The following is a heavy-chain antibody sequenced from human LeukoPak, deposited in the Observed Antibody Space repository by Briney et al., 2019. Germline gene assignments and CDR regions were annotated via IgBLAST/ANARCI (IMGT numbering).Heavy chain of an antibody. Sequence: SGGSLRLSCAASGFTFSSYAMSWVRQAPGKGLEWVSAISGSGGSTYYADSVKGRFTISRDNSKNTLYLQMNSLRAEDTAVCYCAKDRNYVSWFDPWGQGTLVTVSS. J-gene: IGHJ5*02. CDR1: GFTFSSYA. CDR2: ISGSGGST. D-gene: IGHD4-4*01. CDR3: AKDRNYVSWFDP. V-gene: IGHV3-23*01.